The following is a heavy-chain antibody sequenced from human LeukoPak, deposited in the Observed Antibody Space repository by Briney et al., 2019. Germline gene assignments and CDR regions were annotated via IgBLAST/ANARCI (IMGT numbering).Heavy chain of an antibody. J-gene: IGHJ6*02. D-gene: IGHD3-16*01. CDR3: ARGGGLDV. CDR1: GFTFSSYW. V-gene: IGHV3-7*03. Sequence: GGSLRLSCAASGFTFSSYWMNWARQAPGKGLEWVASINYNGNVNYYVDSVKGRYTISRDNAKNSLYLQMSNLRAEDTAVYFCARGGGLDVWGQGATVTVSS. CDR2: INYNGNVN.